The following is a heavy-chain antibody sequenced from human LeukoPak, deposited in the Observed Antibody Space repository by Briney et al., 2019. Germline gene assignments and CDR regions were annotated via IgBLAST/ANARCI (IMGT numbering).Heavy chain of an antibody. CDR2: ISSSGSTI. CDR3: ARDNYYDSSGYYHYYYYGMDV. V-gene: IGHV3-48*03. CDR1: GFTFSSYE. Sequence: PGGSLRLSCAASGFTFSSYEMNWVRQAPGKGLEWASYISSSGSTIYYADSVKGRFTISRDNAKNSLYLQMNSLRAEDTAVYYCARDNYYDSSGYYHYYYYGMDVWGQGTTVTVSS. D-gene: IGHD3-22*01. J-gene: IGHJ6*02.